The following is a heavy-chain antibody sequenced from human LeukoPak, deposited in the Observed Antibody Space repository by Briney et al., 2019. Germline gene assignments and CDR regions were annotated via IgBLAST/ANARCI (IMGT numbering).Heavy chain of an antibody. CDR2: IYYSGST. CDR3: ARSRSSTWYLLDY. CDR1: GGSISSYY. D-gene: IGHD6-13*01. V-gene: IGHV4-59*01. J-gene: IGHJ4*02. Sequence: PSETLSLTCTVSGGSISSYYWSWIRQPPGKGLEWIGYIYYSGSTNYNPSLESRVTMSVDTSKNQFSLKLSSVTAADTAVYYCARSRSSTWYLLDYWGQGTLVTVSS.